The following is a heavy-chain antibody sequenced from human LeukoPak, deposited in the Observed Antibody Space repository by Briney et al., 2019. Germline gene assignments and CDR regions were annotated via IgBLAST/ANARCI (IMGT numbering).Heavy chain of an antibody. CDR1: GFTFSSYA. V-gene: IGHV3-23*01. Sequence: GGSLRLSCAASGFTFSSYAMGWVRQAPGKGLEWVSVISGSGDITYYADSVKGRFTISRDNSKNTLYLQMNSLRAEDTAVFYCAKGSTAGYYFDYWGQGTLVTVSS. D-gene: IGHD5-18*01. CDR2: ISGSGDIT. J-gene: IGHJ4*02. CDR3: AKGSTAGYYFDY.